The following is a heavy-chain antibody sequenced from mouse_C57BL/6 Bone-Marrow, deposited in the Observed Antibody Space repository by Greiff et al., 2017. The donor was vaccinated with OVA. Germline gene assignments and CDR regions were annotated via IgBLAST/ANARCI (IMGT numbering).Heavy chain of an antibody. J-gene: IGHJ3*01. CDR3: ARRWLLHAWFAY. CDR1: GFTFSDYG. CDR2: ISSGSSTI. D-gene: IGHD2-3*01. V-gene: IGHV5-17*01. Sequence: EVKLVESGGGLVKPGGSLKLSCAASGFTFSDYGMHWVRQAPEKGLEWVAYISSGSSTIYYADTVTGRFTISRDNAKNTLFLQMTSLRSEDTAMYDCARRWLLHAWFAYWGQGTLVTVSA.